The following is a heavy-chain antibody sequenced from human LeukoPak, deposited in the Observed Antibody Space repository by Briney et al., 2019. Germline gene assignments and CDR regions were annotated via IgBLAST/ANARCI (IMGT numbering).Heavy chain of an antibody. Sequence: NPSETLSLTCTVSGGAISVYYWSWIRQPAGKGLEWSGRIYTSGSTNYNASLKGRVTMSVDTSKNQFSLKLSSVTAADTAVYYCASFFRGDMWYYFVYWGQGTLVTVSS. D-gene: IGHD3-10*01. CDR2: IYTSGST. J-gene: IGHJ4*02. CDR1: GGAISVYY. V-gene: IGHV4-4*07. CDR3: ASFFRGDMWYYFVY.